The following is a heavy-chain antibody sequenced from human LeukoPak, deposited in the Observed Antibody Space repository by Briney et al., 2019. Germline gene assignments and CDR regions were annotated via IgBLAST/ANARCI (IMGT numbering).Heavy chain of an antibody. Sequence: GGSLRLSCAASGFTFSSYAMSWVRQAPGKGLEWVSAISGRGGSTYYADSVKGRFTISRDNSKNTLYLQMNSLRAEDTAVYYCAKDYQYYYDSSGYYIDYWGQGTLVTVSS. CDR3: AKDYQYYYDSSGYYIDY. J-gene: IGHJ4*02. D-gene: IGHD3-22*01. CDR2: ISGRGGST. CDR1: GFTFSSYA. V-gene: IGHV3-23*01.